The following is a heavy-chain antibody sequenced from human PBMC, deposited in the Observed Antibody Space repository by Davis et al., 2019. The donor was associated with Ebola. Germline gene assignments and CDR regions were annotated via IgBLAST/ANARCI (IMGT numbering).Heavy chain of an antibody. D-gene: IGHD3-22*01. J-gene: IGHJ1*01. CDR1: GFTFSSYW. V-gene: IGHV3-7*01. CDR2: IKQDGSEI. Sequence: GESLKISCAASGFTFSSYWMTWVRQAPGKGLEWVANIKQDGSEIYCVDSVKGRFTFSRDNAKNSLYLQMNSLRAEDTAVYYCARDGDDSSGYYYPNFQHWGQGTLVTVSS. CDR3: ARDGDDSSGYYYPNFQH.